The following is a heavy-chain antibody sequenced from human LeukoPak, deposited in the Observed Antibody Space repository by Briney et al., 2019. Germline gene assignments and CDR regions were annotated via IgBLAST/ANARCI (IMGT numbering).Heavy chain of an antibody. V-gene: IGHV3-7*03. CDR3: ARAFQPRYCSSSSCSPA. D-gene: IGHD2-2*01. CDR1: GFTFRNYW. Sequence: GGSLKLSCAASGFTFRNYWMSWVRQAPGEGLEWVANIRPDGSQKYYVDSARGRFTISRDNAKSSLYLQMSSLRPEDTATYYCARAFQPRYCSSSSCSPAWGQGTTVTVSS. CDR2: IRPDGSQK. J-gene: IGHJ6*02.